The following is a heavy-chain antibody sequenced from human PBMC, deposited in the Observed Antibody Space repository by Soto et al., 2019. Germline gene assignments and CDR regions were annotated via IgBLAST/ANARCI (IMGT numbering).Heavy chain of an antibody. J-gene: IGHJ6*02. D-gene: IGHD3-22*01. CDR3: AKGAYFFDSSGYEGSMDV. Sequence: EVQLLESGGGLVQPGGSLRLSCAASGFTFSSYAMSWVRQAPGKGLEWVSAISGSGGSTYYADSVKGRFTISRDNSKNTVYLRMNSLRAEDTAVYYCAKGAYFFDSSGYEGSMDVWGQGTTVTVSS. CDR1: GFTFSSYA. V-gene: IGHV3-23*01. CDR2: ISGSGGST.